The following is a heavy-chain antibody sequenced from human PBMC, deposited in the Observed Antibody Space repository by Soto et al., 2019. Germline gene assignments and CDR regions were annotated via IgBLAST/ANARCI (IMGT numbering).Heavy chain of an antibody. Sequence: QVQLQESGPGLVKPSETLSLTCTVSGGSISSYYWCWIRQPPGKGLEWIGYIYYSGSTNYNPSLKSRVTISVDTSKNQFSLKLSSVTAADTAVYYCARQLEGYDFWSGYYYYYMDVWGKGTTVTVSS. V-gene: IGHV4-59*08. D-gene: IGHD3-3*01. CDR2: IYYSGST. CDR1: GGSISSYY. J-gene: IGHJ6*03. CDR3: ARQLEGYDFWSGYYYYYMDV.